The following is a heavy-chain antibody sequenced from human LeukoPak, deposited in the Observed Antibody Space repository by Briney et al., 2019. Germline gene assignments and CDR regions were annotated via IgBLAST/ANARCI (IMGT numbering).Heavy chain of an antibody. CDR2: IYYSGST. J-gene: IGHJ4*02. V-gene: IGHV4-59*08. D-gene: IGHD2-21*02. CDR1: GGSISRYY. CDR3: ARHRWKKNCGGDCYYFDY. Sequence: SETLSLTCTVSGGSISRYYWSWIRQPPGKGLEWIGYIYYSGSTNYNPSLKSRVTISVDTSKNQFSLKLSSVTAADTAVYYCARHRWKKNCGGDCYYFDYWGQGTLVTVSS.